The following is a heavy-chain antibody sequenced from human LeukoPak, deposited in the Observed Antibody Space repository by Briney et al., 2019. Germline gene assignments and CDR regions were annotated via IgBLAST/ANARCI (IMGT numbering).Heavy chain of an antibody. V-gene: IGHV4-61*01. CDR1: GGSVSSGSYY. CDR3: ARARGDRGSFDY. Sequence: PSETLSLTCTVSGGSVSSGSYYWSWIRQPPGKGLEWIAEISHSGSTNYNPSLKSRVTISVDKSKTQFSLKLSSVTAADTAVYYCARARGDRGSFDYWGQGTMVTVSS. D-gene: IGHD3-16*01. J-gene: IGHJ4*02. CDR2: ISHSGST.